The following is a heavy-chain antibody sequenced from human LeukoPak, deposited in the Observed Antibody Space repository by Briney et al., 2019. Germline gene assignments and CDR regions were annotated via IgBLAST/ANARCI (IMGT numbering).Heavy chain of an antibody. CDR2: IKRDGSEK. CDR1: GFTFSSYW. J-gene: IGHJ4*02. V-gene: IGHV3-7*01. Sequence: GGSLRLSCAASGFTFSSYWMSWVRQAPGKGLEWVANIKRDGSEKYYVDSVKGRFTISRDNAKNSLSLQMNSLRAEDTAVYYCVRGRTSGSSWPFDYWGRGTLVTVSS. D-gene: IGHD6-13*01. CDR3: VRGRTSGSSWPFDY.